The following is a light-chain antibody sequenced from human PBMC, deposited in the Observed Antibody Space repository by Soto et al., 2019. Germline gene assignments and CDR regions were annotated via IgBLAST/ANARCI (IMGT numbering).Light chain of an antibody. Sequence: DNVLTRSPVTLALSPGXXXXHXXXSSQSVSSSYLAWYQQKPGQAPRLLIYGASSRATGIPDRFSGSGSGTDFTLTISRLEPEDFAVYYCQQYGSSPWTFGQGTKVDIK. CDR3: QQYGSSPWT. V-gene: IGKV3-20*01. CDR1: QSVSSSY. CDR2: GAS. J-gene: IGKJ1*01.